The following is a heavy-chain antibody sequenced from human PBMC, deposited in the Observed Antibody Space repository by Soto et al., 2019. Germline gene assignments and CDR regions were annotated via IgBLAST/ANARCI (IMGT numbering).Heavy chain of an antibody. CDR1: GFTFSSYG. D-gene: IGHD2-21*02. CDR3: ARDGHIVVVTAVYYYYYGMDV. CDR2: IWYDGSNK. J-gene: IGHJ6*02. Sequence: GGSLRLSCAASGFTFSSYGMHWVRQAPGKGLEWVAVIWYDGSNKYYADSVKGRFTTSRDNSKNTLYLQMNSLRAEDTAVYYCARDGHIVVVTAVYYYYYGMDVWGQGTTVTVSS. V-gene: IGHV3-33*01.